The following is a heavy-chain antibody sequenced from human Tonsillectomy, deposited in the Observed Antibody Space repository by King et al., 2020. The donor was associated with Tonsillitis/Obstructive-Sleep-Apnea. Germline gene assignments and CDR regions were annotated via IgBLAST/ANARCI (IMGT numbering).Heavy chain of an antibody. D-gene: IGHD2-15*01. CDR2: IYSGGYT. J-gene: IGHJ4*02. CDR3: ARDRCSGGTCYSKY. Sequence: VQLVESGGGLVQPGGSLRLSCAASGFTVSSNYMSWVRQAPGKGLEWVSVIYSGGYTYYADSVKGRFTISRDNSKNTLSLQMNSLRAEDTAVYYCARDRCSGGTCYSKYWGQGTLVTVSS. CDR1: GFTVSSNY. V-gene: IGHV3-66*01.